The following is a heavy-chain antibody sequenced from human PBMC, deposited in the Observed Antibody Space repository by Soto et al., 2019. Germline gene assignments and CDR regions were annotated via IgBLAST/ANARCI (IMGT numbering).Heavy chain of an antibody. CDR2: IYYSGST. J-gene: IGHJ6*02. CDR1: GGSISNGDYY. Sequence: SQTLSLTSTVSGGSISNGDYYWSWIRQPPGKGLEWIGYIYYSGSTYYNPSLKSRVTISVDTSKNQFSLKLSSVTAADTAVYYCARDNGEIDYYYYGMDVWGQGTTVTVSS. V-gene: IGHV4-30-4*01. D-gene: IGHD2-8*01. CDR3: ARDNGEIDYYYYGMDV.